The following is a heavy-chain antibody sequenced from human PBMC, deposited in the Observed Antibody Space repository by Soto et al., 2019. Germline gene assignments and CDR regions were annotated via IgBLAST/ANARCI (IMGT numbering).Heavy chain of an antibody. Sequence: QVQLQQWGAGLLKPSETLSLTCAVYGGSFSGYYWSWIRQPPGKGLEWIGAINHSGSTNYNPALKSRVTRAVDTSKNQCSRKLSSVTAADTAVYYCARLSGTATLTLKNWFDPWGQGTLVTVSS. CDR3: ARLSGTATLTLKNWFDP. V-gene: IGHV4-34*01. J-gene: IGHJ5*02. CDR2: INHSGST. CDR1: GGSFSGYY. D-gene: IGHD2-15*01.